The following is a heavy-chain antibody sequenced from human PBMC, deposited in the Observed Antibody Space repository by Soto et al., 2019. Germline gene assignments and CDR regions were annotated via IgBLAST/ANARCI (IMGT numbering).Heavy chain of an antibody. J-gene: IGHJ5*02. CDR2: IIPIFGTA. CDR1: GGTFSSYA. CDR3: ARGSVRYCSSTSCYIWFDP. D-gene: IGHD2-2*02. V-gene: IGHV1-69*06. Sequence: SVKVSCKTSGGTFSSYAISWVRQAPGQGLEWMGGIIPIFGTANYAQKFQGRVTITADKSTSTAYMELSSLRSEDTAVYYCARGSVRYCSSTSCYIWFDPWGQGTLVTVSS.